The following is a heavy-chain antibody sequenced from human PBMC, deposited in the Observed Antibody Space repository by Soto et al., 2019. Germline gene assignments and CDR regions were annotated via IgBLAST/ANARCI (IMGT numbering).Heavy chain of an antibody. CDR3: ARGPLIVGATNGY. CDR1: GYTFTSYA. Sequence: GASVKVSCKASGYTFTSYAMHWVRQAPGQRLEWMGWISAGSGNTKYSQKFQGRVTMTRNTSISTAYMELSSLRSEDTAVYYCARGPLIVGATNGYWGQGTLVTVSS. V-gene: IGHV1-3*01. D-gene: IGHD1-26*01. CDR2: ISAGSGNT. J-gene: IGHJ4*02.